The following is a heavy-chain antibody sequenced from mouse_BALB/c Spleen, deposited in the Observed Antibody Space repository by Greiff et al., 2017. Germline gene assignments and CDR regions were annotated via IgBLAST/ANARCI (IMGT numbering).Heavy chain of an antibody. Sequence: QVQLQQSEPGLVQPSQSLSITCTVSGFSLTSYGVHWVRQSPGKGLEWLGVIWSGGSTDYNAAFISRLSISKDNSKSQVFFKMNSLQANDTAIYYCAKSTMITTGYFDYWGQGTTLTVSS. J-gene: IGHJ2*01. D-gene: IGHD2-4*01. V-gene: IGHV2-2*02. CDR2: IWSGGST. CDR3: AKSTMITTGYFDY. CDR1: GFSLTSYG.